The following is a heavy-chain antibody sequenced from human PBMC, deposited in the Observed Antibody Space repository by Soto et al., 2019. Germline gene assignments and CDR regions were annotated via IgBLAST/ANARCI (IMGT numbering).Heavy chain of an antibody. CDR3: ARNLDYGDYYYGMDV. V-gene: IGHV3-30-3*01. CDR2: ISYDGSNK. D-gene: IGHD4-17*01. J-gene: IGHJ6*02. Sequence: GGSLRLSCAAPGFTFSSYAMHWVRQAPGKGLEWVAVISYDGSNKYYADSVKGRFTISRDNSKNTLYLQMNSLRAEDTAVYYCARNLDYGDYYYGMDVWGQGTTVTVSS. CDR1: GFTFSSYA.